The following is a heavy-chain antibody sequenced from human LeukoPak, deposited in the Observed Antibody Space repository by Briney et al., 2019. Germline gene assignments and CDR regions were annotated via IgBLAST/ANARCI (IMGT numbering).Heavy chain of an antibody. J-gene: IGHJ6*03. CDR2: INPNSGGT. V-gene: IGHV1-2*02. CDR1: GYTFTGYY. Sequence: EASVKVSCKASGYTFTGYYMHWVRQAPGQGLEWMGWINPNSGGTNYAQKFQGRVTMTRDTSISTAYMELSRLRSDDTAVYYCARTRVERQQLDYYYYMDVWGKGTTVTVSS. CDR3: ARTRVERQQLDYYYYMDV. D-gene: IGHD6-13*01.